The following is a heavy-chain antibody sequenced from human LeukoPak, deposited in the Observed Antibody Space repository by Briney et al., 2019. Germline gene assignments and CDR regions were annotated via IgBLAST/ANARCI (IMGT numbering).Heavy chain of an antibody. D-gene: IGHD1-26*01. CDR2: INHSGST. V-gene: IGHV4-34*01. Sequence: PSETLSLTCAVYGGSFSGYYWSWIRQPPGKGLEWIGEINHSGSTNYNPSLKSRVTISVDTSKNQFSLKLSSVTAADTAVYYCARESGSYSFHYYYYMDVWGKGTTVTVSS. CDR3: ARESGSYSFHYYYYMDV. J-gene: IGHJ6*03. CDR1: GGSFSGYY.